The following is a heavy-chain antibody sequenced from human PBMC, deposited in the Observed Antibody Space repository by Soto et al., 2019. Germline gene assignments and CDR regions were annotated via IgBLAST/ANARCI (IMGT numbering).Heavy chain of an antibody. D-gene: IGHD3-10*01. CDR2: IDPGDSSA. Sequence: GESLKISCHGSGYTFFSFWIVWVRQVPGKGLEWVGRIDPGDSSATYSPTFQGHVTISADRSTRSAYLQWRSLRAEDTAVYYCANGGDGSGSYYILSPSFDYWGQGTLVTVSS. J-gene: IGHJ4*02. CDR3: ANGGDGSGSYYILSPSFDY. V-gene: IGHV5-10-1*01. CDR1: GYTFFSFW.